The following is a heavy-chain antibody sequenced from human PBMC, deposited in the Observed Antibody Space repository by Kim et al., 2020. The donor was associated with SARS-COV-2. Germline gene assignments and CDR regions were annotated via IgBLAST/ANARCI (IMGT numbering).Heavy chain of an antibody. Sequence: GGSLRLSCTASGFTFSSFAIHWVRQAPGKGLEWVAVISDHGRNKDYADSVKGRFTISRDNSKNMMYLQMNSLRAEDTAVYYCARDQSMVRGLLFYFDYWGQGPLVTVSS. J-gene: IGHJ4*02. CDR3: ARDQSMVRGLLFYFDY. CDR2: ISDHGRNK. D-gene: IGHD3-10*01. CDR1: GFTFSSFA. V-gene: IGHV3-30*04.